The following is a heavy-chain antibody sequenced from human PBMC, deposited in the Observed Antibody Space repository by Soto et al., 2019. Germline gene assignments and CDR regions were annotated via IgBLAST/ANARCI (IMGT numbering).Heavy chain of an antibody. D-gene: IGHD2-2*01. Sequence: SETLSLTCTVSGGSISSGDYYWSWIRQPPGKGLKWIGYIYYSGSTYYNPSLKSRVTISVDTSKNQFSLKLSSVTAADTAVYYCARAVVSYCSSTSCYLPLYCYYGMDVWGQGTTVTVSS. J-gene: IGHJ6*01. V-gene: IGHV4-30-4*01. CDR1: GGSISSGDYY. CDR2: IYYSGST. CDR3: ARAVVSYCSSTSCYLPLYCYYGMDV.